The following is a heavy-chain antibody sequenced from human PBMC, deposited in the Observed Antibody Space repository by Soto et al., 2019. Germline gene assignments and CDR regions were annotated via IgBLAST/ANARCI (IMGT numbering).Heavy chain of an antibody. CDR1: GGSVSSGSYY. CDR3: ARAPRYGGKRPDY. J-gene: IGHJ4*02. V-gene: IGHV4-61*01. Sequence: QVQLQESGPGLVKPSETLSLTCTVSGGSVSSGSYYWSWIRQPPGKGLEWIGYIYYSGSTNYNPSLKSRVTISVDTSKNQFSLKLSSVTAADTAVYYCARAPRYGGKRPDYWGQGTLVTVSS. D-gene: IGHD4-17*01. CDR2: IYYSGST.